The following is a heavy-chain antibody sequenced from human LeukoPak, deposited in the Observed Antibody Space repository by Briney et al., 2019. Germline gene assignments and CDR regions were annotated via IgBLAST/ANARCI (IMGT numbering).Heavy chain of an antibody. Sequence: SETLSLTCAVYGGSFSGYYWSWIRQPPGKGLEWIGEFNHSGSTNYNPSLKCQVAISVDHSKNQFSLNLRSVRAADTAVYYCARAIEVGAMTPFDSWGQGTLVTVSS. CDR2: FNHSGST. CDR3: ARAIEVGAMTPFDS. V-gene: IGHV4-34*01. D-gene: IGHD1-26*01. J-gene: IGHJ4*02. CDR1: GGSFSGYY.